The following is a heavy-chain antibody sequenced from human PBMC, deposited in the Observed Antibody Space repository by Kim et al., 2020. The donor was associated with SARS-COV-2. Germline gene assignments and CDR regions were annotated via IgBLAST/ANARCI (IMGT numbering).Heavy chain of an antibody. V-gene: IGHV1-69*13. CDR1: GGTFSSYA. CDR3: ARTPSGNYGGFDPYYYGMDV. J-gene: IGHJ6*02. Sequence: SVKVSCKASGGTFSSYAISWVRQAPGQGLEWMGGIIPIFGTANYAQKFQGRVTITADESTSTAYMELSSLRSEDTAVYYCARTPSGNYGGFDPYYYGMDVWGQGTTVTVSS. CDR2: IIPIFGTA. D-gene: IGHD4-17*01.